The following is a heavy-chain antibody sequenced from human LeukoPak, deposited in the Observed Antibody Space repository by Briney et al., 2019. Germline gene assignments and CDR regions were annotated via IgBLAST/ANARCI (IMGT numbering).Heavy chain of an antibody. CDR3: ARGHYYDSSGSDGNSYFDY. V-gene: IGHV4-34*01. CDR2: INHSGST. Sequence: SETLSLTCAVYGGSFSGYYSSWIRQPPGKGLEWIGEINHSGSTNYNPSLKSRVTISVDTSKNQFSLKLSSVTAADTAVYYCARGHYYDSSGSDGNSYFDYWGQGTLVTVSS. J-gene: IGHJ4*02. D-gene: IGHD3-22*01. CDR1: GGSFSGYY.